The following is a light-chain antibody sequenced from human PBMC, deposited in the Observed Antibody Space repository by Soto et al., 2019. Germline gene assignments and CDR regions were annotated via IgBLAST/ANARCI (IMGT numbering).Light chain of an antibody. CDR2: KAS. CDR3: QQYNSYPRT. V-gene: IGKV1-5*03. J-gene: IGKJ1*01. Sequence: DIQMTQSPSTLSASVGDRVTITFRASQSISSRLAWYQQKPGKAPKLLIYKASSLESGVPSRFSGSGSGTEFPLTISSLQPDEFATYYYQQYNSYPRTFGQGTKVESK. CDR1: QSISSR.